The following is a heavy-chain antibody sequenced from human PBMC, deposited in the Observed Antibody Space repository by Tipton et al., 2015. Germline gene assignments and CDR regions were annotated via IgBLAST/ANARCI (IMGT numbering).Heavy chain of an antibody. D-gene: IGHD3-16*01. V-gene: IGHV4-34*01. CDR2: INHSGST. CDR3: ARSPPGDYEYIEY. CDR1: GGSFSDYY. J-gene: IGHJ1*01. Sequence: TLSLTCAVYGGSFSDYYWSWIRQSPGKGLEWIGEINHSGSTYYNPPLKSRVTMSRDTSKNQFSLKLTSVTAADTAVYYCARSPPGDYEYIEYWGQGTLITVSS.